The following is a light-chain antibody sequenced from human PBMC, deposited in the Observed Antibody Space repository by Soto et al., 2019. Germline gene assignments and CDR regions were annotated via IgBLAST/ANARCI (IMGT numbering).Light chain of an antibody. CDR1: QTVSGSH. CDR2: GAS. J-gene: IGKJ2*01. Sequence: IVLTQSPGTLSLSPGERATLSCRASQTVSGSHLAWYQQKPGQAPRLIIYGASTRPTGIPDRFSGSGSATDFTLNITRLEPEDVAVYYCQQYGGAPPEYPFGQGTKLEIK. V-gene: IGKV3-20*01. CDR3: QQYGGAPPEYP.